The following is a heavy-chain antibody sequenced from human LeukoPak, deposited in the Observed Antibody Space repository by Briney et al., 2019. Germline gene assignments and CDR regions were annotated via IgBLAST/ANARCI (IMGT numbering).Heavy chain of an antibody. CDR2: IFHSGST. D-gene: IGHD3-10*01. Sequence: SETLSLTCTVSGGSISSYYWSWIRQPPGKGLEWIGYIFHSGSTKYNPSLKSRVTISVDTSKNQFSLKLSSVTAADTAVCYCARDRYYGSGTKDVWGQGTTVTVSS. J-gene: IGHJ6*02. CDR1: GGSISSYY. CDR3: ARDRYYGSGTKDV. V-gene: IGHV4-59*01.